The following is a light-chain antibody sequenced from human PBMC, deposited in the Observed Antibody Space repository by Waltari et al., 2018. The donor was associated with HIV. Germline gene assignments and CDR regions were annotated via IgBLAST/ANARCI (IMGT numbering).Light chain of an antibody. Sequence: DIQMTQSPSTLSASVGDRVTITCRASQSISSWLAWYQQKPGKAPKLLIYKASSLESGVPSRFIGSGSCTEFTLTSSSLQPDDFATYYCQQYNSYSQTFGQGTKVEIK. CDR3: QQYNSYSQT. CDR2: KAS. CDR1: QSISSW. J-gene: IGKJ1*01. V-gene: IGKV1-5*03.